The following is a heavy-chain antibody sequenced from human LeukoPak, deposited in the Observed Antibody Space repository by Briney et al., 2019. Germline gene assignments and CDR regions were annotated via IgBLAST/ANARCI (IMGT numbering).Heavy chain of an antibody. CDR1: GGSFSGYY. J-gene: IGHJ4*02. V-gene: IGHV4-34*01. D-gene: IGHD5-24*01. CDR2: INHSGRT. Sequence: PSETLSLTCAVYGGSFSGYYWSWIRQPPGKGLEWIGEINHSGRTNYNPSLKSRVTISVDTSKNQFSLKLTSVTAADTAVYYCARVGAVDGYNTNDGCFDYWGQGSLVTVSS. CDR3: ARVGAVDGYNTNDGCFDY.